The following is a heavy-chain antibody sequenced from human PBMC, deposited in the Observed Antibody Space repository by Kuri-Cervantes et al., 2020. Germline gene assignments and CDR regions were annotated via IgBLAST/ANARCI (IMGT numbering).Heavy chain of an antibody. D-gene: IGHD2-2*01. CDR2: IYYSRTF. J-gene: IGHJ5*02. Sequence: SETLSLTCAISGYSITTNHWWGWIRQPPGKGLEWIGYIYYSRTFYYNPSLKSRVTISVDTSKNQFSLKLSSVTAADTAVYYCARGVTRVQLLHPFDPWGQGTLVTVSS. CDR3: ARGVTRVQLLHPFDP. CDR1: GYSITTNHW. V-gene: IGHV4-28*05.